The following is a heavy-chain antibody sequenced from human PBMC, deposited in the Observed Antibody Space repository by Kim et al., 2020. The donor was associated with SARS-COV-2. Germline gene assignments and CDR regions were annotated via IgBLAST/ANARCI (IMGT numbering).Heavy chain of an antibody. CDR3: ATASAEGDS. J-gene: IGHJ4*02. V-gene: IGHV3-15*01. Sequence: GGSLRLSCAASGFIFSNAWMSWVRQAPGRGLEWIARIKSKTDGGATDYLVPVKGRFTISRDDSKHMVFLQMNSLKSEDTAVYYCATASAEGDSWGRGTLV. CDR1: GFIFSNAW. CDR2: IKSKTDGGAT.